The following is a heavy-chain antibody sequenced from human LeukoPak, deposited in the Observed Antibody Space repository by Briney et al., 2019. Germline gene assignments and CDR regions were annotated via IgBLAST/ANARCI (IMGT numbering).Heavy chain of an antibody. V-gene: IGHV3-21*01. D-gene: IGHD6-6*01. Sequence: PGGSLRLSCAASGFTFSSYSMNWVRQAPGKGLEWVSSISSSSSYIYYADSVKGRFTISRDNAKNSLYLRMNSLRAEDTAVYYCASQGLGSSSGIRDYWGQGTLVTVSS. CDR2: ISSSSSYI. CDR3: ASQGLGSSSGIRDY. CDR1: GFTFSSYS. J-gene: IGHJ4*02.